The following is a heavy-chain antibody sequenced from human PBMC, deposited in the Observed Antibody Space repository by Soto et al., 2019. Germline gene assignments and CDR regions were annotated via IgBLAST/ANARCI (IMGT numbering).Heavy chain of an antibody. CDR2: IIPIFGTA. J-gene: IGHJ6*02. Sequence: QVQLVQSGAEVKKRGSSVKVSCKASGGTFSSYAISWVRQAPGQGLEWMGGIIPIFGTANYAQKFQGRVTITADESTSTAYMELSSLRSEDTAVYYCARAFFGSGSYYYYYYGMDVWGQGTTVTVSS. CDR3: ARAFFGSGSYYYYYYGMDV. V-gene: IGHV1-69*12. CDR1: GGTFSSYA. D-gene: IGHD3-10*01.